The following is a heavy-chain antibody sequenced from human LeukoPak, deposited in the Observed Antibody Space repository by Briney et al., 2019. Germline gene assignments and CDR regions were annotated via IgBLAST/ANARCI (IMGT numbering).Heavy chain of an antibody. CDR1: GFTFYDYV. CDR3: ARLANYCSSTSCSIYYFDY. J-gene: IGHJ4*02. CDR2: INLNGVST. D-gene: IGHD2-2*01. Sequence: GGSLRLSCAASGFTFYDYVMSCVPQAPEKGLECGSDINLNGVSTGYTDSVKGRFTISRDNAKNSLYLQMNSLRAEDTALYSCARLANYCSSTSCSIYYFDYWGQGTLVTVSS. V-gene: IGHV3-20*04.